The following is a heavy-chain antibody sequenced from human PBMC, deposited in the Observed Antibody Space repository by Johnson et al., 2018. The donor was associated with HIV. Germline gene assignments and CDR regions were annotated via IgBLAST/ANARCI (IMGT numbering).Heavy chain of an antibody. CDR2: IWYDGSNK. V-gene: IGHV3-33*06. CDR1: GFTFSSYG. D-gene: IGHD6-6*01. J-gene: IGHJ3*02. CDR3: AKDRGAARAFDAFDI. Sequence: QVQLVESGGGVVQPGRSLRLSCAASGFTFSSYGMHWVRQAPGKGLEWVAVIWYDGSNKYYADSVKGRFTISRDNSKNTLYLQMNSLRAEDKGVYYCAKDRGAARAFDAFDIWGQGTMVTVSS.